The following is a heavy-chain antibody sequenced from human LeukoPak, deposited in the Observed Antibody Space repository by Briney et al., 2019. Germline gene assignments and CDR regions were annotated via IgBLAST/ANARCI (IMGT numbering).Heavy chain of an antibody. CDR2: IYYSGST. CDR1: GGSISSGGYY. V-gene: IGHV4-31*03. J-gene: IGHJ4*02. Sequence: SQTLSLTCTVSGGSISSGGYYWTWIRQHPGKGLEWIGYIYYSGSTYYNPSLKSRVTISVDTSKNQFSLKLSSVTAADTAVHYCARSPDYVEDYWGQGTLVTVSS. D-gene: IGHD4-17*01. CDR3: ARSPDYVEDY.